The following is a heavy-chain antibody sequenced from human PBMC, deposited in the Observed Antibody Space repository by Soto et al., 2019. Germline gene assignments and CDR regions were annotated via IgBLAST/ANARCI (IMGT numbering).Heavy chain of an antibody. CDR3: ARDASGYYLDY. J-gene: IGHJ4*02. CDR2: IYYSGST. Sequence: SAPLSLTCTVSGGSVSSGSYYWSWIRQPPGKGLEWIGYIYYSGSTNYNPSLKSRVTISVDTSKNQFSLKLSSVTAADTAVYYCARDASGYYLDYWGQGTLVTVS. D-gene: IGHD3-16*01. CDR1: GGSVSSGSYY. V-gene: IGHV4-61*01.